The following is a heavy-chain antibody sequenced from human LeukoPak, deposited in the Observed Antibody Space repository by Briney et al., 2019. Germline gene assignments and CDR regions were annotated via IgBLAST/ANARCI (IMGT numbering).Heavy chain of an antibody. CDR1: GFSLSTSGVG. Sequence: SGPTLVKPTQTLTLTCTFSGFSLSTSGVGVGWIRQPPGKALEWLAVIYWDDDKRYSPSLKTRLTITKGTSKNQVVLTMTNMDPVDTATYYCARFLIYYFDYWGQGTLVTVSA. V-gene: IGHV2-5*02. CDR2: IYWDDDK. J-gene: IGHJ4*02. D-gene: IGHD2-21*01. CDR3: ARFLIYYFDY.